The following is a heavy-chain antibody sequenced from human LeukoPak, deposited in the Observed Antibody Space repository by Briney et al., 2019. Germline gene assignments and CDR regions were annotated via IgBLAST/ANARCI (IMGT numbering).Heavy chain of an antibody. D-gene: IGHD6-13*01. CDR3: ARDLTYSSSWTFDY. CDR1: GFTFSSYG. V-gene: IGHV3-33*01. CDR2: IWYDGSNK. J-gene: IGHJ4*02. Sequence: PGRSLRLSCGASGFTFSSYGMHWVRQAPGKGLEWVAVIWYDGSNKYYADSVKGRLTISRDNSKNTLYLQMNSLRAEDTAVYYCARDLTYSSSWTFDYWGQGTLVTVSS.